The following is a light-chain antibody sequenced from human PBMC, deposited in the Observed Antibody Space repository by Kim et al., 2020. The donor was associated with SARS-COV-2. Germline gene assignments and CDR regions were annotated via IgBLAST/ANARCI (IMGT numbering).Light chain of an antibody. CDR2: DAT. CDR3: QQRSDYA. J-gene: IGKJ2*01. V-gene: IGKV3-11*01. CDR1: LSVSTY. Sequence: LSLPQGERATLSCRASLSVSTYFAWYQQKPVQAPRLLFYDATHRANDITARCSGSGSGTYFPLTISSLEPEDIAVCYCQQRSDYAFGQGTKLQIK.